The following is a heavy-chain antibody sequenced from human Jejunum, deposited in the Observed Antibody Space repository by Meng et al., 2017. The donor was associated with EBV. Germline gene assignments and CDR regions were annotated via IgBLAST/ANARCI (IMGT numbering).Heavy chain of an antibody. J-gene: IGHJ6*02. Sequence: QVTLVGCGGGLVQPGGFLRLSCAASEFTFSDYYMTWIRQAPGKGLEWISYISSSGSTIKYADSVKGRFTISRDNAKNSLFLQMNSLRDEDTAVYYCAGGDWRADGMDVWGQGTTVTVSS. CDR3: AGGDWRADGMDV. V-gene: IGHV3-11*01. D-gene: IGHD2-21*02. CDR1: EFTFSDYY. CDR2: ISSSGSTI.